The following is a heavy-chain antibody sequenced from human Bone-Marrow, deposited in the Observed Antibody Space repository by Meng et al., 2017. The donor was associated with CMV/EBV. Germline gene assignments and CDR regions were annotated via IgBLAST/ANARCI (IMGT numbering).Heavy chain of an antibody. CDR2: ISGSGGST. CDR3: ARGHRDDAFDI. CDR1: GFTFNSYA. V-gene: IGHV3-23*01. J-gene: IGHJ3*02. Sequence: GESLKISCAASGFTFNSYAMSWVRQAPGKGLEWVSAISGSGGSTYYADSVKGRFTISRDNAKNSLYLQMNSLRAEDTAVYYCARGHRDDAFDIWGQGTMVTVSS.